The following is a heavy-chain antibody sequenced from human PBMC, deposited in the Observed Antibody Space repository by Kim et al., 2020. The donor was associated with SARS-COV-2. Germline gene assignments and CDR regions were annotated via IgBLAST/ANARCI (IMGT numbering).Heavy chain of an antibody. CDR1: GFTFRTNG. V-gene: IGHV3-33*01. D-gene: IGHD2-2*02. J-gene: IGHJ4*02. Sequence: PGGSLRLSCVGSGFTFRTNGIHWVRQVLGKGLEWVAVIWNDGSREYYADSVKGRFTISRDNSKSTSYLQMNSLRAEDTGVYYCARDTWYTVTSKTLDYWGQGTQVTVSS. CDR2: IWNDGSRE. CDR3: ARDTWYTVTSKTLDY.